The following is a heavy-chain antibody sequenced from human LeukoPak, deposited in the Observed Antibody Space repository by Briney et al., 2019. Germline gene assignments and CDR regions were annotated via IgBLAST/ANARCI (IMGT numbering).Heavy chain of an antibody. J-gene: IGHJ4*02. CDR3: ASLSATGSGYLPFDY. D-gene: IGHD3-22*01. CDR1: GFTFSSYW. CDR2: INSDGSST. Sequence: SGGSLRLPCAASGFTFSSYWMHWVRQAPGKGLVWVSRINSDGSSTSYADSVKGRFTISRDNAKNTLYLQMNSLRAEDTAVYYCASLSATGSGYLPFDYWGQGTLVTVSS. V-gene: IGHV3-74*01.